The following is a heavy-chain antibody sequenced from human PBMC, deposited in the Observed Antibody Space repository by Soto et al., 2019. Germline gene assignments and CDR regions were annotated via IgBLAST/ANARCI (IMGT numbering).Heavy chain of an antibody. D-gene: IGHD1-26*01. V-gene: IGHV3-48*03. CDR2: IHPSGQPI. J-gene: IGHJ3*01. Sequence: GGSLRLSCAVSGFTFSSSEVYWVRQAPGKGLEWISYIHPSGQPIFYADSVKGRFTISRDNANNSVFLQMNSLRAEDTAVYYCARRASRWGQGTMVTVSS. CDR1: GFTFSSSE. CDR3: ARRASR.